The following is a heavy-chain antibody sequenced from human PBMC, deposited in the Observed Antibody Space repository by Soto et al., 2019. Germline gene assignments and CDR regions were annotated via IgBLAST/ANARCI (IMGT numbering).Heavy chain of an antibody. CDR3: ARSQGSSTSLEIYYYYYYGMDV. Sequence: QVQLVQSGAEVKKPGSSVKVSCKASGGTFSSYAISWVRQAPGQGLEWMGGIISISGTANYAQKFQGRATITADESTSTAYMELSSMTSEATAVYYCARSQGSSTSLEIYYYYYYGMDVWGQGTTVTVSS. CDR2: IISISGTA. J-gene: IGHJ6*02. D-gene: IGHD2-2*01. V-gene: IGHV1-69*01. CDR1: GGTFSSYA.